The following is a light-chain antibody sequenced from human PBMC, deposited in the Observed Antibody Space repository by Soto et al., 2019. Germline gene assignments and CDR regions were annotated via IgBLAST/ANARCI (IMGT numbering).Light chain of an antibody. Sequence: EIVMTQSPATLSVSLGERATLSCRARQSVSSNLVWYQQKPGQAPRLLIYDASTRATGIPARFSGSGSGTEFTLTISSLQSEDFAVYYCQQYNDWPRTFGQGTKVEIK. CDR1: QSVSSN. CDR2: DAS. J-gene: IGKJ1*01. V-gene: IGKV3-15*01. CDR3: QQYNDWPRT.